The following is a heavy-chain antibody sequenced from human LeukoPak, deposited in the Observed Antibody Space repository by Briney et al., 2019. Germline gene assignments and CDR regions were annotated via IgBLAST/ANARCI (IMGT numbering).Heavy chain of an antibody. CDR1: GGSISSGGYY. V-gene: IGHV4-31*03. Sequence: PSETLSLTCTVSGGSISSGGYYWSWIRQHPGKGLEWIGYIYYSGGTYYNPSLKSRVTISVDTSKNQFSLKLSSVTAADTAVYYCARGRGYCSGGSCYGNWFDPWGQGTLVTVSS. D-gene: IGHD2-15*01. J-gene: IGHJ5*02. CDR2: IYYSGGT. CDR3: ARGRGYCSGGSCYGNWFDP.